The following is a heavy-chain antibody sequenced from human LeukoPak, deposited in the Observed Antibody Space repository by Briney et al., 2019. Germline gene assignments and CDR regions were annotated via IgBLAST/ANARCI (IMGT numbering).Heavy chain of an antibody. D-gene: IGHD3-10*01. CDR2: IKQDGSEK. CDR1: GFMFSSYW. CDR3: ARDLSIWGVPCMDV. V-gene: IGHV3-7*01. J-gene: IGHJ6*02. Sequence: PGGSLRLSCAASGFMFSSYWMTWVRQAPGKGLEWVANIKQDGSEKHYVDSVKGRFTIARDNAKNSLYLQMNSLRAEDTAVYYCARDLSIWGVPCMDVWGQGTTVTVSS.